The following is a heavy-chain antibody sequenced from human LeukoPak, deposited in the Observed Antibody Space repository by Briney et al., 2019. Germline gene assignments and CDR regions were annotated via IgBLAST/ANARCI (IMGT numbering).Heavy chain of an antibody. D-gene: IGHD3-9*01. Sequence: SETLSLTCTVSGGSLSSYYWSWIRQPPGKGLEWIGYIYYSGGTNYNPSLKSRVTISVDTSKNQFSLKLSSVTAADTAVYYCASLRDILTVPKGYFDLWGRGTLVTVSS. CDR1: GGSLSSYY. CDR3: ASLRDILTVPKGYFDL. J-gene: IGHJ2*01. V-gene: IGHV4-59*01. CDR2: IYYSGGT.